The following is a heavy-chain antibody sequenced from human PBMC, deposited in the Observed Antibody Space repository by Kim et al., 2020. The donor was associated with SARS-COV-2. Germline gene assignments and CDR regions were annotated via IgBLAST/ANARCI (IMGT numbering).Heavy chain of an antibody. CDR2: ISWNSGSI. V-gene: IGHV3-9*01. CDR3: AKGYDSSGYPDPYYFDY. Sequence: GGSLRLSCAASGFTFDDYAMHWVRQAPGKGLEWVSGISWNSGSIGYADSVKGRFTISRDNAKNSLYLQMNSLRAEDTALYYCAKGYDSSGYPDPYYFDYWGQGTLVTVSS. CDR1: GFTFDDYA. J-gene: IGHJ4*02. D-gene: IGHD3-22*01.